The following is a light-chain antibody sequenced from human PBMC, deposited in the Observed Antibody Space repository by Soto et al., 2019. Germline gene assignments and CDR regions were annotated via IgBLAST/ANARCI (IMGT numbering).Light chain of an antibody. J-gene: IGKJ1*01. CDR1: HIVISI. CDR2: GAS. V-gene: IGKV3-15*01. CDR3: QQYYNWPPWT. Sequence: EMLMTQSPATLSVSPGERATLPCSASHIVISILAWYQQKPGEAPRLLIYGASTRATGIPARFSGSGSGTEFTLTISSLQSEDFAVSYCQQYYNWPPWTFGQGTKVDIK.